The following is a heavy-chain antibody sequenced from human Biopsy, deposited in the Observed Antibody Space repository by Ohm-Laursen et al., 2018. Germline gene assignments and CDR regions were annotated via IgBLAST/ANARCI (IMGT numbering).Heavy chain of an antibody. CDR1: GFIVNSKY. CDR2: IHSGGGT. V-gene: IGHV3-53*01. J-gene: IGHJ5*02. D-gene: IGHD3-3*01. CDR3: ARDLYDFCGGCPFDP. Sequence: SLRLSCAASGFIVNSKYMSWVRQAPGKGLEWVAVIHSGGGTNYADSVKGRFTISRDNSKNTLNLQMNSLRAEDTAMYYCARDLYDFCGGCPFDPWGQGTLVTVS.